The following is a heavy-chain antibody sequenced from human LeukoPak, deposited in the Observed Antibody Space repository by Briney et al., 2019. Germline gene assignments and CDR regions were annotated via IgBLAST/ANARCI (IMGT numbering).Heavy chain of an antibody. Sequence: ASVKVSCKASGGTFSSCAISWVRPAPGQGLEWMGGIIPIFGTANYAQKFQGRVTITADESTSTAYMELSSLRSEDTAVYYCAGLGTYYYGSGSYYMAFDYWGQGTLVTVSS. J-gene: IGHJ4*02. D-gene: IGHD3-10*01. CDR3: AGLGTYYYGSGSYYMAFDY. CDR2: IIPIFGTA. CDR1: GGTFSSCA. V-gene: IGHV1-69*13.